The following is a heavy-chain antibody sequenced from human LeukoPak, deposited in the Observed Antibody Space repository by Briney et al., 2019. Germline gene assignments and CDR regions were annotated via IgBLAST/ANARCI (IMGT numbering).Heavy chain of an antibody. V-gene: IGHV3-30*18. D-gene: IGHD6-19*01. Sequence: PGGSLRLSCAASGFTFTSYYMHCVRQAPGKGLKWVAVISYDGSNKYYADSVKGRFTISRDNSKNTLYLQMNSLRAEDTAVYYCAKDPAGWTVAAPFQHWGQGPLVTVSS. CDR3: AKDPAGWTVAAPFQH. J-gene: IGHJ1*01. CDR1: GFTFTSYY. CDR2: ISYDGSNK.